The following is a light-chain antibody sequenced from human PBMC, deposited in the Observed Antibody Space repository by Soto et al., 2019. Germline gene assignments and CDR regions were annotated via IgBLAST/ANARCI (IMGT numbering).Light chain of an antibody. J-gene: IGKJ3*01. V-gene: IGKV1-9*01. CDR1: QGISSS. Sequence: DIQLTQSPSILSASVGDRVTVTCRASQGISSSLAWYQQRPGKAPKLLIYAASTLQTGVPSRFSGSGSGTEFTLTTSSLQPEDVATYYCQHLNSYPPFGPGTKVDIK. CDR3: QHLNSYPP. CDR2: AAS.